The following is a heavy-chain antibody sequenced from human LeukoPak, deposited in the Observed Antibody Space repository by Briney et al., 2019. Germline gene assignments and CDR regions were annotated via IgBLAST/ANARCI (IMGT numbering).Heavy chain of an antibody. CDR3: ARGEGSRYYGSGSLNWFDP. J-gene: IGHJ5*02. CDR2: IYYSGST. Sequence: SETLSLTCTVSGGSISSHYWSWIRQPPGKGLEWIGYIYYSGSTNYNPSLKSRVTISVDTSKNQFSLKLNSVTAADTAVYYCARGEGSRYYGSGSLNWFDPWGQGTLVTVSS. D-gene: IGHD3-10*01. V-gene: IGHV4-59*11. CDR1: GGSISSHY.